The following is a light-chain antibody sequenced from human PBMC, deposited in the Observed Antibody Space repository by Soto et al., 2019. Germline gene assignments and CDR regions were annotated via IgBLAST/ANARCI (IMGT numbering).Light chain of an antibody. V-gene: IGLV2-11*01. J-gene: IGLJ2*01. CDR3: CSYAGSYWI. Sequence: QSVLTQPRSVSGSPGQSVTISCTGTNSDVGHYNYGSWYQQHPGKAPKLIMFDVDKRPSGVPDRFSGSKSGNTASLTISGLQAEDEADYYCCSYAGSYWIFGGGPKLTVL. CDR1: NSDVGHYNY. CDR2: DVD.